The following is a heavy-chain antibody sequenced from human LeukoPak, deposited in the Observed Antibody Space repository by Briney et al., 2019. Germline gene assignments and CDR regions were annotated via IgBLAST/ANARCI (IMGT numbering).Heavy chain of an antibody. CDR2: INYTGRT. J-gene: IGHJ3*02. D-gene: IGHD5/OR15-5a*01. CDR3: ARERRVEVSARQTVAFDM. CDR1: GGSFTEYH. V-gene: IGHV4-34*01. Sequence: PETLSLTCAVYGGSFTEYHWSWIRQPPGKSLEWIGEINYTGRTHYNPSLTSRVTISIDMSERQFSLRLTSVTAADTAVYYCARERRVEVSARQTVAFDMWAQGTMVIVSS.